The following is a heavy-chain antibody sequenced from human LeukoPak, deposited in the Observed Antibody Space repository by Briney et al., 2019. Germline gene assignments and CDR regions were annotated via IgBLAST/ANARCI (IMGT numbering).Heavy chain of an antibody. CDR1: GFTFTNAW. V-gene: IGHV3-15*01. J-gene: IGHJ3*02. CDR2: IQSKSDGGTT. Sequence: GGSLRLSXAASGFTFTNAWMSWVRQVPGKGLEWDGRIQSKSDGGTTEYAAPVKGRFTISRDDSKNTLYLQMNSLKIEDTGVYYCTTPEPRDDSSGYSVNDAFGIWGQGTMVTVSS. CDR3: TTPEPRDDSSGYSVNDAFGI. D-gene: IGHD3-22*01.